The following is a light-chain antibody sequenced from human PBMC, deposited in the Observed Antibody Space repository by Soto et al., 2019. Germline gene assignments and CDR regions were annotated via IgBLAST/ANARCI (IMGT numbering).Light chain of an antibody. CDR2: GNG. CDR1: SSNIGAGHD. CDR3: ATWDDSLSGVL. V-gene: IGLV1-40*01. Sequence: QSVLTQPPSVSGAPGQRVTISCTGSSSNIGAGHDVHWYQQLPGTAPKLLIYGNGNRPSGVPDRFSGSKSGTSASLAITGLQAEDEADYYCATWDDSLSGVLFGGGTKVTVL. J-gene: IGLJ2*01.